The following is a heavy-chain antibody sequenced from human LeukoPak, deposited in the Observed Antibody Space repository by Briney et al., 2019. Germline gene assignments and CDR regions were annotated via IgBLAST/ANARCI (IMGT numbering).Heavy chain of an antibody. J-gene: IGHJ4*02. Sequence: SETLSLTCTVSGYSISSGYYGGWIRQPPGKGLEWIGSIYHSGSTYYNPSLKSRVTISVDTSKNQFSLKLSSVTAADSAVYYCARLTRLSTSPDRYYLDYWGQGTLVTVSS. CDR2: IYHSGST. CDR3: ARLTRLSTSPDRYYLDY. V-gene: IGHV4-38-2*02. D-gene: IGHD6-6*01. CDR1: GYSISSGYY.